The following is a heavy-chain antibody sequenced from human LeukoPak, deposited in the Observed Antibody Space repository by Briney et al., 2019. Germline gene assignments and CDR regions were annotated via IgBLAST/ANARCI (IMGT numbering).Heavy chain of an antibody. CDR3: AKSVDRAMVPPFDY. Sequence: PGGSLRLSFAASGFTFSSYAMSWVRQARGKEVDGVPAICGSGGSTYYVDSVKGRFTISRDNSNNTLYLQLNSLRDEDTPVYFFAKSVDRAMVPPFDYLGQGAMVTVSS. CDR2: ICGSGGST. CDR1: GFTFSSYA. J-gene: IGHJ4*02. V-gene: IGHV3-23*01. D-gene: IGHD5-18*01.